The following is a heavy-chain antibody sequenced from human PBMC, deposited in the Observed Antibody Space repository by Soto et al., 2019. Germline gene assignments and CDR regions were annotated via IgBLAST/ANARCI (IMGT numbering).Heavy chain of an antibody. CDR1: GFTFSSYG. CDR3: ARGSWFGEPGVPCFDY. D-gene: IGHD3-10*01. J-gene: IGHJ4*02. V-gene: IGHV3-33*01. Sequence: GGSLRLSCAASGFTFSSYGMHWVRQAPGKGLEWVAVIWYDGSNKYYADSVKGRFTISRDNSKNTLYLQMNSLRAEDTAVYYCARGSWFGEPGVPCFDYWGQGTLVTVSS. CDR2: IWYDGSNK.